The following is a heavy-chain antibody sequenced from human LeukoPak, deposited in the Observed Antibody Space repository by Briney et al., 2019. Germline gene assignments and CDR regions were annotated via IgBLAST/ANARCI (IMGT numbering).Heavy chain of an antibody. CDR2: IYYSGST. J-gene: IGHJ2*01. CDR1: GGSISNYY. Sequence: PSETLSLTCTVSGGSISNYYWSWIRESPGKGLEWIGYIYYSGSTNYNPSLKGRVTISVDTSKNQFSLKLSSVTAADTAVYYCARVYYSSSYDYWYFDLWGRGTLATVSS. V-gene: IGHV4-59*01. CDR3: ARVYYSSSYDYWYFDL. D-gene: IGHD6-13*01.